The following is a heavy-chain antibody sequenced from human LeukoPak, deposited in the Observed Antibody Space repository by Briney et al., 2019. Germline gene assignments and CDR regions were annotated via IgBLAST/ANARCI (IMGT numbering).Heavy chain of an antibody. D-gene: IGHD3-3*01. CDR3: ARGLGVVEAFHI. CDR1: GGSISSGGYS. Sequence: SETLSLTCTVSGGSISSGGYSWSWIRQPPGKGLEWIGYIYHSGSTYYNPSLKSRVTISVDRSKNQFSLKLSSVTAADTAVYYCARGLGVVEAFHIWGQGTMVTVSS. CDR2: IYHSGST. V-gene: IGHV4-30-2*01. J-gene: IGHJ3*02.